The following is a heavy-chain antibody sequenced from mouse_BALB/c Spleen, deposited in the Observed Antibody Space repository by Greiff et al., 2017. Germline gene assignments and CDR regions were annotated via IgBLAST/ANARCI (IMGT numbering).Heavy chain of an antibody. Sequence: QVQLQQSGPGLVQPSQTLSITCTASGFSLTSYGVHWVRQSPGKGLEWLGVIWSGGSTDYNAAFISRLSISKDNAKSHVIFKMNRLQANDTAIYYCARNGKMDGNRLDYYAMDYWGQGTSVTVSS. D-gene: IGHD2-1*01. CDR3: ARNGKMDGNRLDYYAMDY. V-gene: IGHV2-2*02. J-gene: IGHJ4*01. CDR2: IWSGGST. CDR1: GFSLTSYG.